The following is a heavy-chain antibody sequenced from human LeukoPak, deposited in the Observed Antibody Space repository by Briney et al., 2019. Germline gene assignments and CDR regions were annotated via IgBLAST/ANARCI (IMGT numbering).Heavy chain of an antibody. CDR1: GGSIRSYY. J-gene: IGHJ6*02. Sequence: SETLSLTCTVSGGSIRSYYWSWIRQPPGKGLEWVGSIYHSGSSNYNPCLSSRVAISLDASKTQFSLRLSSVIAADTAVYYCARAETHYDVLTGHNGNYYYGMDVWGQGTLVTVS. D-gene: IGHD3-9*01. CDR3: ARAETHYDVLTGHNGNYYYGMDV. CDR2: IYHSGSS. V-gene: IGHV4-59*01.